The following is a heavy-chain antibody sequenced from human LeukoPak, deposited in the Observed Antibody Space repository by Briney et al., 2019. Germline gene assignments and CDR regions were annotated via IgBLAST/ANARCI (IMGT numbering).Heavy chain of an antibody. CDR1: GFTVSSNY. CDR3: ARFYYMDV. J-gene: IGHJ6*03. Sequence: GGSLRLSRAASGFTVSSNYMSWVRQAPGKGLEWVSVIYSGGSTYYADSVKGRFTISRDSSKNTLYLQMNSLRPEDTAVYYCARFYYMDVWGKGTTVTVSS. CDR2: IYSGGST. V-gene: IGHV3-66*02.